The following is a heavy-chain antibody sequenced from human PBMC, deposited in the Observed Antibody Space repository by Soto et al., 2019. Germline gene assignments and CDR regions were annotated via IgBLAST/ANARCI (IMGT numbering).Heavy chain of an antibody. J-gene: IGHJ6*02. CDR2: INHSGST. CDR3: ARGQDGSGSYCMAV. Sequence: SETLSLTCAVYGGSFSGYYWSWIRQPPGKGLEWIGEINHSGSTNYNPSLKSRVTISVDTSKNQFSLKLSSVTAADTAVYYCARGQDGSGSYCMAVWGQGTTVTVSS. V-gene: IGHV4-34*01. CDR1: GGSFSGYY. D-gene: IGHD3-10*01.